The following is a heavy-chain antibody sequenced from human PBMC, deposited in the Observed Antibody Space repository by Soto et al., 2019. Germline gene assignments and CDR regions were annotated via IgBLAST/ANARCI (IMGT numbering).Heavy chain of an antibody. D-gene: IGHD3-10*01. Sequence: SETLSLTCTVSGGSISSGGYYWSWIRQHPGKGLEWIGYIYYSGSTYYNPSLKSRVTISVDTSKNQFSLKLSSVTAADTAVYYCAREAAGDYYGSGSYYNGTPSYYYYGMDVWGQGTTVTVSS. J-gene: IGHJ6*02. CDR1: GGSISSGGYY. V-gene: IGHV4-31*03. CDR3: AREAAGDYYGSGSYYNGTPSYYYYGMDV. CDR2: IYYSGST.